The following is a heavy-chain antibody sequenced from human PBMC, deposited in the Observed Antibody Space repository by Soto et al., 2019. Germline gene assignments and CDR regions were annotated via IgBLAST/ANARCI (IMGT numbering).Heavy chain of an antibody. J-gene: IGHJ6*02. V-gene: IGHV4-34*01. CDR2: INHSGST. CDR3: ARGDLWFGLPYYYGMDV. D-gene: IGHD3-10*01. Sequence: QVQLQQWGAGLLKPSETLSLTCAVYGGSFSGYYWSWIRQPPGKGLEWIGEINHSGSTNYNPSLKSRVTISVDTSKNQFSLKLSSVTAADTAVYYCARGDLWFGLPYYYGMDVWGQGTTVTVSS. CDR1: GGSFSGYY.